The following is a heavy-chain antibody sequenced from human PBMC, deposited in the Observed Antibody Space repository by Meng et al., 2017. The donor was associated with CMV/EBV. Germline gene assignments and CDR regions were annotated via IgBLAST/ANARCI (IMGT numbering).Heavy chain of an antibody. J-gene: IGHJ6*02. CDR2: IYSGGST. CDR1: GFTVSSNY. D-gene: IGHD3-3*01. V-gene: IGHV3-53*01. Sequence: GGSLRLSCAASGFTVSSNYMSWVRQAPGKGLEWVSVIYSGGSTYYADSVKGRFTISRDNSKNPLYLQMNSLRAEDTAVYYCARDGQGSYDFWSGYYKQYYGMDVWGQGTTVTVSS. CDR3: ARDGQGSYDFWSGYYKQYYGMDV.